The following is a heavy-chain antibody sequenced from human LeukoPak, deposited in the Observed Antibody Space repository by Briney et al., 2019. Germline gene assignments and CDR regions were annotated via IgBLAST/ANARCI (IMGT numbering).Heavy chain of an antibody. V-gene: IGHV4-59*08. CDR2: IYYSGST. D-gene: IGHD6-19*01. J-gene: IGHJ6*03. Sequence: PSETLSLTCTVSGGSISSYYWSWIRQPPGKGLEWIGYIYYSGSTNHNPSLKSRVTISVDTSKNQFSLKLSSVTAADTAVYYCARHIAKGGGWYDTTYYYYYMDVWGKGTTVTVSS. CDR1: GGSISSYY. CDR3: ARHIAKGGGWYDTTYYYYYMDV.